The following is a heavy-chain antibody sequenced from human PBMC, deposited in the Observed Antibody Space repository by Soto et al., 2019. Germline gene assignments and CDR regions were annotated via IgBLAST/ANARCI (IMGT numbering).Heavy chain of an antibody. CDR1: GGSFSGYY. CDR2: INHSEST. D-gene: IGHD5-18*01. Sequence: SETLSLTCAVYGGSFSGYYWSWIRQPPGKGLEWIGEINHSESTNYNPSLKSRVTISVDTSKNQFSLKLSSVTAADTAVYYCASNSYGYIFYDYWGQGTLVTVSS. V-gene: IGHV4-34*01. CDR3: ASNSYGYIFYDY. J-gene: IGHJ4*02.